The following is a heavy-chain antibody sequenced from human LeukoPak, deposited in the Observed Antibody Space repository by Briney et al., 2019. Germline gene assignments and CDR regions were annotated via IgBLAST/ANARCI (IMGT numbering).Heavy chain of an antibody. V-gene: IGHV3-23*01. CDR1: GFTFSSYA. D-gene: IGHD3-10*01. Sequence: QPGGSLRLSCAASGFTFSSYAMSWVRQAPGKGLEWVSAISGSGGSTYYADSVKGRFTISRDNSKNTLYLQMNSLRAEDTSVYYCAKGRFGGLNAFDIWGQGTMVTVSS. J-gene: IGHJ3*02. CDR2: ISGSGGST. CDR3: AKGRFGGLNAFDI.